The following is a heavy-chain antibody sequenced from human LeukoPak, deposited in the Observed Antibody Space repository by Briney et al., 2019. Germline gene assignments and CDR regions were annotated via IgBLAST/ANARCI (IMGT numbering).Heavy chain of an antibody. Sequence: SETLSLTCTVSGGSISSSSYYWGWIRQPPGKGLEWIGSIYYSGSTYYNPSLKSRVTISVDTSKNQFSLKLSSVTAADTAVYYCARASLGTSNRPPGPPKRRPFDYWGQGTLVTVSS. D-gene: IGHD1-1*01. CDR1: GGSISSSSYY. CDR2: IYYSGST. CDR3: ARASLGTSNRPPGPPKRRPFDY. V-gene: IGHV4-39*07. J-gene: IGHJ4*02.